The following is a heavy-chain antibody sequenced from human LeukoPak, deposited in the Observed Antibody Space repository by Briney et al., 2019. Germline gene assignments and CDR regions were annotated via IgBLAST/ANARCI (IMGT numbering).Heavy chain of an antibody. CDR3: ARENDYVWGSYRYTLSFDY. V-gene: IGHV4-61*02. CDR2: IYTSGST. D-gene: IGHD3-16*02. Sequence: SETLSLTCTVSGGSISSSSYYWSWIRQPPGKGLEWIGRIYTSGSTNYNPSLKSRVTISVDTSKNQFSLKLSSVTAADTAVYYCARENDYVWGSYRYTLSFDYWGQGTLVTVSS. CDR1: GGSISSSSYY. J-gene: IGHJ4*02.